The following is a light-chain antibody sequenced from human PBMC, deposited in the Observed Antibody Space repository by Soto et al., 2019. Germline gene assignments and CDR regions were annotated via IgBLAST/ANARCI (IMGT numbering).Light chain of an antibody. J-gene: IGKJ4*01. CDR3: LQDYNYPLT. V-gene: IGKV1-6*01. CDR2: AAS. CDR1: QGIRND. Sequence: ALQITQSPSSLSASVGDRVTITCRASQGIRNDLGWYQQKPGKAPKLLIYAASSLQSGVPSRFSGSGSGTDFTLTISSLQPEDFATYYCLQDYNYPLTFGGGTKVEIK.